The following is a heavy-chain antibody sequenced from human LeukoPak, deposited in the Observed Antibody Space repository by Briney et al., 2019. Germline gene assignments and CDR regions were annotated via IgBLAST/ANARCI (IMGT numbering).Heavy chain of an antibody. Sequence: PGRSLRLSCAASGFTFSSYAMHWVRQAPGKGLEWVAVISYDGSNKYYADSVKGRFTISRDNSKNTLYLQMYRLRAEDTAVYYCANQNYYGSGSYPDSWGQGTLVTVSS. V-gene: IGHV3-30-3*01. CDR1: GFTFSSYA. J-gene: IGHJ4*02. CDR2: ISYDGSNK. D-gene: IGHD3-10*01. CDR3: ANQNYYGSGSYPDS.